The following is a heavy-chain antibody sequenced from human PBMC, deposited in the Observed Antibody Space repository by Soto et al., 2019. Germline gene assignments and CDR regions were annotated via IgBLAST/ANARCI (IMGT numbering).Heavy chain of an antibody. Sequence: GASVKVSCKASGYTFTSYAMHWVRQAPGQRLEWMGWINAGNGNTKYSQKFQGRVTITRDTSASTVYMEMSSLRSEDTAVYYCARVSGWYFLDYWGQGTLVTVSS. CDR2: INAGNGNT. D-gene: IGHD6-19*01. CDR3: ARVSGWYFLDY. CDR1: GYTFTSYA. J-gene: IGHJ4*02. V-gene: IGHV1-3*01.